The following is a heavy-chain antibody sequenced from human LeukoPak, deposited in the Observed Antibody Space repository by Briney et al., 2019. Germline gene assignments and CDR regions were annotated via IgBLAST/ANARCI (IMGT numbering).Heavy chain of an antibody. D-gene: IGHD3-3*01. J-gene: IGHJ6*03. V-gene: IGHV3-21*01. CDR2: ISSSSSYI. CDR3: ARGALLRFLEWLPHAYMDV. Sequence: GGSLRLSCAASGFTFSSYSMNWVRQAPGKGLEWVSSISSSSSYIYYADSVKGRFTISRDNAKNSLYLQMNSLRAEDTAVYYCARGALLRFLEWLPHAYMDVWGKGTTVTVSS. CDR1: GFTFSSYS.